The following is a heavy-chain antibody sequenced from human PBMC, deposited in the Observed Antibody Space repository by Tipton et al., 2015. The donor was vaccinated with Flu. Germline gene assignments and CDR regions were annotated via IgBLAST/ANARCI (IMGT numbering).Heavy chain of an antibody. CDR3: ARDLVQDYRAQYFGMDV. D-gene: IGHD4-11*01. J-gene: IGHJ6*02. CDR1: GGSVSPYY. V-gene: IGHV4-59*02. Sequence: TLSLTCTVSGGSVSPYYWNWVRQSPGKGLEWIGYIYYRGTTGYNPSLKSRVTISVDTSKNQFSLKLTSVTASDTAVYYCARDLVQDYRAQYFGMDVWGQGATVTVSS. CDR2: IYYRGTT.